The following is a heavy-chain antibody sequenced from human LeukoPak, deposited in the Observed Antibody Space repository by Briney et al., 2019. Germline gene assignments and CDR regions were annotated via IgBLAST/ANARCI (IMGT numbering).Heavy chain of an antibody. D-gene: IGHD1-1*01. CDR3: ATHWRGR. Sequence: PGGSLRLSCAASGFTFSSYMMNWVRQAPGKGLEWVSSINSGSTYTYYTESVKGRFTVSRDNAKNSLFLQMNSLRSGDTAVYYCATHWRGRWGQGTLVTVSS. CDR1: GFTFSSYM. J-gene: IGHJ4*02. V-gene: IGHV3-21*04. CDR2: INSGSTYT.